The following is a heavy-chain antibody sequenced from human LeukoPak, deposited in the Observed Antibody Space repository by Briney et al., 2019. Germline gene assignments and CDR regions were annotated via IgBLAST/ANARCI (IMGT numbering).Heavy chain of an antibody. J-gene: IGHJ2*01. V-gene: IGHV4-59*01. CDR2: IYYSGST. D-gene: IGHD3-22*01. CDR1: GGSISSYY. CDR3: ARSPSWYYDSSGYYLPYWYFDL. Sequence: SETLSLTCTVSGGSISSYYWGWVRQPPGKGLEWIGYIYYSGSTNYNPSLKSRVTISVDTSKNQFSLKLSSVTAADTAVYYCARSPSWYYDSSGYYLPYWYFDLWGRGTLVTVSS.